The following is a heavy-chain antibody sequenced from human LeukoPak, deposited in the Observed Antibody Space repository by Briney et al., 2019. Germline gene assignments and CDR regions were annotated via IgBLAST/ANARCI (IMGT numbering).Heavy chain of an antibody. CDR3: AREGTGYYDSSGYYYSLGPFDY. CDR2: INPSGGST. V-gene: IGHV1-46*01. D-gene: IGHD3-22*01. CDR1: GYTFTSYY. Sequence: ASVKVSCKASGYTFTSYYMHWVRQAPGQGLEWMGIINPSGGSTSYAQKFQGRVTMTRDTSTSTVYMELSSLRSEDTAVYYCAREGTGYYDSSGYYYSLGPFDYWGQGTLVTVSS. J-gene: IGHJ4*02.